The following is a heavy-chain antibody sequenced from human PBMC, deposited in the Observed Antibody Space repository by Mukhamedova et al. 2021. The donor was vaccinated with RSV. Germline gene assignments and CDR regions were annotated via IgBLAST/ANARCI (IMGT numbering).Heavy chain of an antibody. D-gene: IGHD1-14*01. Sequence: GLEWVSYISTSSNHIYYADSVKGRFTISRDDAKSSVFLQMNSLRVEDTAVYYCARDKPEPLHFWGQGALVTVSS. J-gene: IGHJ1*01. CDR2: ISTSSNHI. CDR3: ARDKPEPLHF. V-gene: IGHV3-11*01.